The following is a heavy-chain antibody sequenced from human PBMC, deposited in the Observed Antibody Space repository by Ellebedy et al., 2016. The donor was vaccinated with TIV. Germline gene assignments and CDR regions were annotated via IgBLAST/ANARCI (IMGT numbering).Heavy chain of an antibody. J-gene: IGHJ3*02. CDR2: INQGGSER. CDR1: GFSFRSYW. V-gene: IGHV3-7*01. D-gene: IGHD4-17*01. CDR3: ATDGSYGDYLSPTHAFEN. Sequence: GGSLRLSCGSSGFSFRSYWMTWVRQAPGTVLEWLANINQGGSERHYVDSVKGRFTISRDNAKGSLYLQRNSVRAEDTAVYYCATDGSYGDYLSPTHAFENWGQGTMVIVSS.